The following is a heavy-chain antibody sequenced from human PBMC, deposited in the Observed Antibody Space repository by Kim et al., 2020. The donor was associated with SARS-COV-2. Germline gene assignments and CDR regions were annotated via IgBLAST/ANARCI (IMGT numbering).Heavy chain of an antibody. CDR3: AKGPSGDFSYYGMDV. CDR1: GFTFSSYG. Sequence: GGSLRLSCAASGFTFSSYGMHWVRQAPGKGLEWVAVISYDGSNKYYADSVKGRFTISRDNSKNTLYLQMNSLRAEDTAVYYCAKGPSGDFSYYGMDVWG. D-gene: IGHD4-17*01. J-gene: IGHJ6*02. CDR2: ISYDGSNK. V-gene: IGHV3-30*18.